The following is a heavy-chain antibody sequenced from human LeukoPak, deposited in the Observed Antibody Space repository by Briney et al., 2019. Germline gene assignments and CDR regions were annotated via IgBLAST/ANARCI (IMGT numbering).Heavy chain of an antibody. CDR3: ARDMPSYYDSSGYSFDY. D-gene: IGHD3-22*01. CDR1: GASISSYY. CDR2: IYTSGST. Sequence: SETLSLTCTVSGASISSYYWSWIRQPAGKGLEWIGRIYTSGSTNCNPSLKSRVTMSVDTSKNQFSLKLTSVTAADTAVYYCARDMPSYYDSSGYSFDYWGQGTLVTVSS. J-gene: IGHJ4*02. V-gene: IGHV4-4*07.